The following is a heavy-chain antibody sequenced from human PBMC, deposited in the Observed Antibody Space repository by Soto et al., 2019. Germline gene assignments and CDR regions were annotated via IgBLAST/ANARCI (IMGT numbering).Heavy chain of an antibody. J-gene: IGHJ4*02. CDR3: VRVVAIPGYPDN. Sequence: QVQLVQSGAEVRQPASSVKVSCKTSGGTFSSYAISWVRQAPGQGLEWMGGIVPIVDTSTYAQKFQGRVTITADASTSTVYMELSSLRSDDTAVYYFVRVVAIPGYPDNWGQGTLVTVSS. D-gene: IGHD5-12*01. CDR1: GGTFSSYA. V-gene: IGHV1-69*12. CDR2: IVPIVDTS.